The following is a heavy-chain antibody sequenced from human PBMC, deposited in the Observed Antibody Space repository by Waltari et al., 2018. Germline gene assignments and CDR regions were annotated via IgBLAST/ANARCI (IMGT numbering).Heavy chain of an antibody. D-gene: IGHD4-17*01. CDR3: ARDWNGDYVVEN. CDR2: IYGGGST. CDR1: GLRVRDNY. Sequence: EVQLVESGGGLVQPGGSLRLSCAASGLRVRDNYMGWVRQAPGKGLEWVSVIYGGGSTNYADSGKGRFTISRDNSKNTVHLQMNSLRAEDTAVYYCARDWNGDYVVENWGQGTLVTVSS. J-gene: IGHJ4*02. V-gene: IGHV3-66*01.